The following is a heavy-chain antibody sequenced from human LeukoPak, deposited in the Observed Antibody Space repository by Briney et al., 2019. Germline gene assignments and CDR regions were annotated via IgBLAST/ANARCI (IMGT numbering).Heavy chain of an antibody. CDR3: ARVKGYYDSSGYYSDWFDP. CDR1: GFTVSSNY. D-gene: IGHD3-22*01. Sequence: PGGSLGLSCAASGFTVSSNYMSWVRQAPGKGLEWVSVIYSGGSTYYADSVKGRFTISRDNSKNTLYLQMNSLRAEDTAVYYCARVKGYYDSSGYYSDWFDPWGQGTLVTVSS. V-gene: IGHV3-53*01. J-gene: IGHJ5*02. CDR2: IYSGGST.